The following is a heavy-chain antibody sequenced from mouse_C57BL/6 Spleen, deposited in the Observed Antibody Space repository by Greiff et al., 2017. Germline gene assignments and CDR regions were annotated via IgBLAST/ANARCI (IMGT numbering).Heavy chain of an antibody. CDR3: ARVRLGPFGY. V-gene: IGHV5-16*01. J-gene: IGHJ2*01. Sequence: EVKLVESEGGLVQPGSSMKLSCTASGFTFSDYYMAWVRQVPEKGLEWVANINYDGSSTYYLDSLKSRFIISRDNAKNILYLQMSSLKSEDTATYYCARVRLGPFGYWGQGTTLTVSS. D-gene: IGHD3-2*02. CDR2: INYDGSST. CDR1: GFTFSDYY.